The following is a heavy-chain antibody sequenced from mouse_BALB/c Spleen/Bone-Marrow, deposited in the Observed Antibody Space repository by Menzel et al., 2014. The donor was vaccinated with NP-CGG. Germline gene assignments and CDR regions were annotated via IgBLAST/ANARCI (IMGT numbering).Heavy chain of an antibody. CDR3: ARSQFYGNYFDY. Sequence: EVKVVDSGGGLVQPGGSRKLSCAASGFTFSNFGMHWVRQAPEKGLEWVAFISTGGTIIYYADTVKGRFTISRDNPKNILFLQMTSLRSEGTAIYFRARSQFYGNYFDYWGQGTTLTVSS. D-gene: IGHD2-1*01. CDR1: GFTFSNFG. V-gene: IGHV5-17*02. CDR2: ISTGGTII. J-gene: IGHJ2*01.